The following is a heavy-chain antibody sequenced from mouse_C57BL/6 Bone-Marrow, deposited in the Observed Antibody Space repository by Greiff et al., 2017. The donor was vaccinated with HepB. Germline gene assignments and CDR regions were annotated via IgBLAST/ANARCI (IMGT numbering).Heavy chain of an antibody. Sequence: QVQLKESGAELARPGASVKLSCKASGYTFTSYGISWVKQRTGQGLEWIGEIYPRSGNTYYNEKFKGKATLTADKSSSTAYMELRSLTSEDSAVYFCANGSNPYYFDYWGQGTTLTVSS. J-gene: IGHJ2*01. CDR3: ANGSNPYYFDY. D-gene: IGHD2-5*01. CDR1: GYTFTSYG. CDR2: IYPRSGNT. V-gene: IGHV1-81*01.